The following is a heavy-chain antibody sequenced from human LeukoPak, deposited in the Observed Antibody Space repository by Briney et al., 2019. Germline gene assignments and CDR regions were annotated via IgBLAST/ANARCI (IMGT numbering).Heavy chain of an antibody. J-gene: IGHJ4*02. Sequence: SETLSLTCTVSGYSISSGYYWGWIRQPPGKGLEWIGSIYHSGSTYYNPSLKSRVTISVDTSKNQFSLKLRSVTAADTAVYYCASTARSSWYYFDYWGQGTLVTVSS. D-gene: IGHD6-13*01. CDR1: GYSISSGYY. CDR2: IYHSGST. CDR3: ASTARSSWYYFDY. V-gene: IGHV4-38-2*02.